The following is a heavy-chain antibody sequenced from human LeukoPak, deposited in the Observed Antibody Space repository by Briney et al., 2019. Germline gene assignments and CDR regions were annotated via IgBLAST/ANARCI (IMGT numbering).Heavy chain of an antibody. CDR1: GFTFSSYG. V-gene: IGHV3-30*02. CDR2: IRYDGSNK. CDR3: AKDPLKGSGSYPGWFDP. J-gene: IGHJ5*02. Sequence: GGSLRLSCAASGFTFSSYGMHWVRQAPGKGLEWVAFIRYDGSNKYYADSVKGRFTISRDNSKNTLYLQMNSLRAEDTAVYYCAKDPLKGSGSYPGWFDPWGQGTLVTVSS. D-gene: IGHD3-10*01.